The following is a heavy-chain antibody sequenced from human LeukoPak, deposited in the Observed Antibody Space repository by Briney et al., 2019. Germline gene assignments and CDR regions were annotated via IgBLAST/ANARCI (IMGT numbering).Heavy chain of an antibody. CDR2: ISAYNGNT. CDR1: GYTFTSYG. V-gene: IGHV1-18*01. Sequence: ASVKVSCKASGYTFTSYGISWVRQAPGQGLEWMGWISAYNGNTNYAQKLQGRVTMTTDTSTSTAYMELRSLRSDDTAVYYCARDQGTPLLWSGESTGHWFDPWGQGTLVTVSS. CDR3: ARDQGTPLLWSGESTGHWFDP. J-gene: IGHJ5*02. D-gene: IGHD3-10*01.